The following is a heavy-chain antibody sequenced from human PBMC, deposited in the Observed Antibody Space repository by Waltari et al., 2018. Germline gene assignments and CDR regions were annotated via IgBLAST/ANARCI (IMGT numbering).Heavy chain of an antibody. CDR1: GGSMSNYY. CDR3: ARGSGRQLTY. J-gene: IGHJ4*02. V-gene: IGHV4-59*01. Sequence: QVQLQESGPGLVKPSETLSLTCNVSGGSMSNYYWSWIRQPPGKGLEWIGYIYYSGTTHYHPSLKSRVTMSVDTSKNQFSLKLTSVTAADTAVYYCARGSGRQLTYWGQGTLVTVSS. D-gene: IGHD6-13*01. CDR2: IYYSGTT.